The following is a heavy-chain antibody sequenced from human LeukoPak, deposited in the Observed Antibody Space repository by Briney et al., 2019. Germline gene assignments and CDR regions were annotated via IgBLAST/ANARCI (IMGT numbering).Heavy chain of an antibody. V-gene: IGHV4-59*08. CDR3: ARVRITIFGVVIITPYYFDY. Sequence: SETLSLTCTVSGGSISSYYWSWIRQPPGKGLEWIGYIYYSGSTYYNPSLKSRVTISVDTSKNQFSLKLSSVTAADTAVYYCARVRITIFGVVIITPYYFDYWGQGTLVTVTS. CDR2: IYYSGST. D-gene: IGHD3-3*01. CDR1: GGSISSYY. J-gene: IGHJ4*02.